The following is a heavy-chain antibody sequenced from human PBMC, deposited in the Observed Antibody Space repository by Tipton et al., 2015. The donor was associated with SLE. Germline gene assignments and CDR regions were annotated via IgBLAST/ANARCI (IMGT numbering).Heavy chain of an antibody. V-gene: IGHV3-23*01. Sequence: SLRLSCAASGFTFSSYSMNWVRQAPGKGLEWVSGISGSGGRTYYADSVKGRFTISRDNSKNTLYLQMNSLRAEDTAVYYCAKSDRGVEDYWGQGALVTVSS. CDR1: GFTFSSYS. D-gene: IGHD2-8*01. CDR2: ISGSGGRT. CDR3: AKSDRGVEDY. J-gene: IGHJ4*02.